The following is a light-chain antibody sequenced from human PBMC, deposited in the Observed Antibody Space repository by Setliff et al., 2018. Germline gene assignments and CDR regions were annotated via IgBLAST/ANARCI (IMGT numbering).Light chain of an antibody. V-gene: IGLV7-43*01. CDR1: AGTVTAGHY. Sequence: QAVLTQEPSVTVSPGGTVTLTCASSAGTVTAGHYSSWLQQKAGQPPRPLIFSTTNAFSWTPARMSGSLLGGKAALTLSGVQSEGEAVYYCLLYFGATVVFGGGTKVTVL. CDR2: STT. CDR3: LLYFGATVV. J-gene: IGLJ2*01.